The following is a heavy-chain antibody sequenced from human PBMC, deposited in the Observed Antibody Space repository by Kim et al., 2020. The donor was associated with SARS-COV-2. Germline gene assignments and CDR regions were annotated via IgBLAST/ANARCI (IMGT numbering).Heavy chain of an antibody. CDR2: ISWNSGSI. D-gene: IGHD3-10*01. Sequence: GGSLRLSCAASGFTFDDYAMHWVRQAPGKGLEWVSGISWNSGSIGYADSVKGRFTISRDNAKNSLYLQMNSLRAEDTALYYCAKFRSDYYYGMDVWGQGTTVTVSS. J-gene: IGHJ6*02. CDR3: AKFRSDYYYGMDV. V-gene: IGHV3-9*01. CDR1: GFTFDDYA.